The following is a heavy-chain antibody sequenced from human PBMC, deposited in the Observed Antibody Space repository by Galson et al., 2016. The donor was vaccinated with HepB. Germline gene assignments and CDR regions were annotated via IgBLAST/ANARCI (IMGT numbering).Heavy chain of an antibody. J-gene: IGHJ2*01. V-gene: IGHV3-23*01. D-gene: IGHD1-26*01. Sequence: CAASGFTFSKFAMTWVRQAPGKGLQWVATIANSGYSTYYADSVKGRFTISRDNSKNTLNLRMNSLRAEDTAMYYCAKDAGLLDWYFDLWGRGTLVTVSS. CDR3: AKDAGLLDWYFDL. CDR1: GFTFSKFA. CDR2: IANSGYST.